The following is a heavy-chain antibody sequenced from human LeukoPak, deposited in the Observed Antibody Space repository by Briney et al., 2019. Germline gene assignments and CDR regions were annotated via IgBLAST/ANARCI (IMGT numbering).Heavy chain of an antibody. CDR1: GFTFSSYA. V-gene: IGHV3-30-3*01. J-gene: IGHJ4*02. CDR3: ARERSGWPDY. D-gene: IGHD6-19*01. Sequence: GGSLRLSCAASGFTFSSYAMHWVRQAPGKGLEWVAVISYDGSNKYYADSVKGRFTISRDNSKNTLYLQMNSLRAEDTAVYYCARERSGWPDYWGQGTLVTVSS. CDR2: ISYDGSNK.